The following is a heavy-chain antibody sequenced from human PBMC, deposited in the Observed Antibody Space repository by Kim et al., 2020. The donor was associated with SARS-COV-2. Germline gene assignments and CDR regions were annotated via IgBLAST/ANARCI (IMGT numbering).Heavy chain of an antibody. V-gene: IGHV3-21*01. Sequence: GGSLRLSCAASGFTFSSYSMNWVRQAPGKGLEWVSSISSSSSYIYYADSVKGRFTISRDNAKNSLYLQMNSLRAEDTAVYYCARDILTGYYYYGMDVWGQGTTVTVSS. D-gene: IGHD3-9*01. CDR1: GFTFSSYS. CDR2: ISSSSSYI. J-gene: IGHJ6*02. CDR3: ARDILTGYYYYGMDV.